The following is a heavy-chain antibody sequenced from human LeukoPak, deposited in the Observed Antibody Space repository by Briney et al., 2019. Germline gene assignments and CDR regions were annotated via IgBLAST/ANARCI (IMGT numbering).Heavy chain of an antibody. V-gene: IGHV3-23*01. Sequence: PGGSLRLSCATSGFTFSSYAMSWVRQAPGKGLEWVSGIGASGGNTYYADSVKGRFTISRDNSKNTLYLQMNSLRTEDTAVYYCAKAEGYDILTGLDYWGQGTLVTVSS. CDR1: GFTFSSYA. J-gene: IGHJ4*02. CDR3: AKAEGYDILTGLDY. CDR2: IGASGGNT. D-gene: IGHD3-9*01.